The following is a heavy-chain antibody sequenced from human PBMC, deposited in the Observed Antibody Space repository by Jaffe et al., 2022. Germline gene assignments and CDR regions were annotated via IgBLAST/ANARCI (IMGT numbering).Heavy chain of an antibody. CDR1: GFTFSDYY. Sequence: QVQLVESGGGLVKPGGSLRLSCAASGFTFSDYYMSWIRQAPGKGLEWVSYISSSGSTIYYADSVKGRFTISRDNAKNSLYLQMNSLRAEDTAVYYCAREYYDILTGYPSYYYYYYMDVWGKGTTVTVSS. CDR2: ISSSGSTI. CDR3: AREYYDILTGYPSYYYYYYMDV. V-gene: IGHV3-11*01. J-gene: IGHJ6*03. D-gene: IGHD3-9*01.